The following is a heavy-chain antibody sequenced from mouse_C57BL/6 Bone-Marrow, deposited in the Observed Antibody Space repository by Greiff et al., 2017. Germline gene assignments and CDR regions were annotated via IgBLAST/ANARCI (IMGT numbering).Heavy chain of an antibody. Sequence: QVQLQESGPGLVQPSPSLSITCTVSGFSLTSYGVHWVRQSPGKGLEWLGEIWSGGSTDYNAAFISRLSISKDNSTSQVVLKMNSLQADDTAIYYCGWLRFAYWGQGTLVTVSA. CDR1: GFSLTSYG. J-gene: IGHJ3*01. D-gene: IGHD2-2*01. CDR3: GWLRFAY. CDR2: IWSGGST. V-gene: IGHV2-2*01.